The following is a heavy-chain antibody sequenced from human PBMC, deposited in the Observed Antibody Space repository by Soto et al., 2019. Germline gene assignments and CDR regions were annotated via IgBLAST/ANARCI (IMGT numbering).Heavy chain of an antibody. J-gene: IGHJ3*02. CDR2: ISAYNGNT. CDR3: ARDYGPSTYYYDSSGYPDAFDI. Sequence: GASVKVSCKASGYTFTSYGISCVRQAPGQGLEWMGWISAYNGNTNYAQKLQGRVTMTTDTSTSTAYMELRSLRSDDTAVYYCARDYGPSTYYYDSSGYPDAFDIWGQGTMVTVSS. CDR1: GYTFTSYG. V-gene: IGHV1-18*01. D-gene: IGHD3-22*01.